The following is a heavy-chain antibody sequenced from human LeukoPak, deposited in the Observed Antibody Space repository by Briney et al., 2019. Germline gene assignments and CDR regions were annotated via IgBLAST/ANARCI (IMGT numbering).Heavy chain of an antibody. CDR1: GYTFTGYY. D-gene: IGHD5-12*01. CDR3: AREYSGSDSGGYFDY. Sequence: ASVKVSCKASGYTFTGYYMHWVRQAPGQGLEWMGWINPSSGRTNYAQKFQGRVTMTRDTSISTAYMELSRLRSDDTAVYYCAREYSGSDSGGYFDYWGQGTLVTVSS. V-gene: IGHV1-2*02. CDR2: INPSSGRT. J-gene: IGHJ4*02.